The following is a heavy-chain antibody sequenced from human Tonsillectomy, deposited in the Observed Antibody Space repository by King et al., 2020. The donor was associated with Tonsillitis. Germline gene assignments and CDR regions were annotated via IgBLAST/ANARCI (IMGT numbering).Heavy chain of an antibody. D-gene: IGHD3-22*01. V-gene: IGHV3-30*04. J-gene: IGHJ4*02. CDR1: GFTFSSYA. CDR2: ISYDGNTQ. CDR3: AKDLGDYYDSSGYFDY. Sequence: VQLVESGGGVVQPGRSLRLSCEASGFTFSSYAMHWVRQAPGKGLEWVAVISYDGNTQYYADSVKGRFTISRDNSKNTLYLQMNSLRAEDTAVYYCAKDLGDYYDSSGYFDYWGQGTLVTVSS.